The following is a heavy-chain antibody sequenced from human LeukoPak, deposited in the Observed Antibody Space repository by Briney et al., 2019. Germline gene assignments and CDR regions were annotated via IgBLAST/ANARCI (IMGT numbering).Heavy chain of an antibody. CDR3: ARDTMIVVAEYYLDY. CDR2: INPNSGGT. Sequence: ASVKVSCKASGYTFTGYYMHWVRQAPGQGLEWMGWINPNSGGTNYAQKFQGRVTMTRDTSISTAYMELSRLRSDDTAVYYCARDTMIVVAEYYLDYWGQGTLVTVSS. D-gene: IGHD3-22*01. V-gene: IGHV1-2*02. CDR1: GYTFTGYY. J-gene: IGHJ4*02.